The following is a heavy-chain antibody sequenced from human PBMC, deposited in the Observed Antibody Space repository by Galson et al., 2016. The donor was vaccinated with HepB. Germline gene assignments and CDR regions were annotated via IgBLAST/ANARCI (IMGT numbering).Heavy chain of an antibody. CDR3: ARQEGDGTNSFFDF. CDR2: IYPGDSDT. J-gene: IGHJ4*02. Sequence: QSGAEVKKPGESLKISCMTSGFSFTTNWIGWVRQMPGKGLEWMGIIYPGDSDTRYSPSFQGQVTISADKSTSTAYVQWSSLKASDTAVYYCARQEGDGTNSFFDFWGQGTLVSVSS. D-gene: IGHD3-16*02. V-gene: IGHV5-51*01. CDR1: GFSFTTNW.